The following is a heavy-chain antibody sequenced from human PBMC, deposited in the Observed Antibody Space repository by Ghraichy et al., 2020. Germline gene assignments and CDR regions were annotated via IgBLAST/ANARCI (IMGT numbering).Heavy chain of an antibody. CDR1: GGSISSYY. CDR2: IYTSGST. D-gene: IGHD1-1*01. Sequence: SETLSLTCTVSGGSISSYYWSWIRQPPGKGLEWIGYIYTSGSTNYNPSLKSRVTISVDTSKNQFSLKLSSVTAADTAVYYCARYWAFPKLANQHPHNYYYYGMDVWGQGTTVTVSS. CDR3: ARYWAFPKLANQHPHNYYYYGMDV. J-gene: IGHJ6*02. V-gene: IGHV4-4*09.